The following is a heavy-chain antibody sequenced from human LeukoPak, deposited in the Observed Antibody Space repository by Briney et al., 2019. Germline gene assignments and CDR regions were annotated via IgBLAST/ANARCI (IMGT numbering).Heavy chain of an antibody. CDR1: GYTFTSYG. CDR2: ISAYNGNT. J-gene: IGHJ3*02. Sequence: ASVKVSCKASGYTFTSYGISWVRQAPGQGLEWMGWISAYNGNTHYAQKLQGRVTMTTDTSTSTVYMELRSLRSDDTAVYYCARDRYYYDSSGWLDAFDIWGQGTMVTVSS. D-gene: IGHD3-22*01. V-gene: IGHV1-18*01. CDR3: ARDRYYYDSSGWLDAFDI.